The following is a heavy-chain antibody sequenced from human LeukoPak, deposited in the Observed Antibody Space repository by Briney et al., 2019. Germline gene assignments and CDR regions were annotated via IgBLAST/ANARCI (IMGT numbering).Heavy chain of an antibody. Sequence: PSETLSLTCAVDGGSFSGYYWSWIRQPPGKGLEWIGEINHSGGTNYNPSLKSRVTISVDTSKNQFSLKLSSVTAADTAVYYCAGRMVRGVSRRNNWFDPWGQGTLVTVSS. V-gene: IGHV4-34*01. J-gene: IGHJ5*02. D-gene: IGHD3-10*01. CDR2: INHSGGT. CDR1: GGSFSGYY. CDR3: AGRMVRGVSRRNNWFDP.